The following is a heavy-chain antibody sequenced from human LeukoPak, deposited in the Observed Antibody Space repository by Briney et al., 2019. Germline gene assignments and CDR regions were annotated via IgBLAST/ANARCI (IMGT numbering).Heavy chain of an antibody. D-gene: IGHD3-10*01. V-gene: IGHV1-18*01. J-gene: IGHJ3*02. CDR2: ISAYNGNK. CDR3: ARDFPYYYGSGSYSLGAFDI. Sequence: ASVKVSCKASGYTFTSYGISWVRQAPGQGLEWMGWISAYNGNKNYAQKLQGRVTMTTDTSTSTAYMELRSLRSDDTAVYYCARDFPYYYGSGSYSLGAFDIWGEGTMVTVSS. CDR1: GYTFTSYG.